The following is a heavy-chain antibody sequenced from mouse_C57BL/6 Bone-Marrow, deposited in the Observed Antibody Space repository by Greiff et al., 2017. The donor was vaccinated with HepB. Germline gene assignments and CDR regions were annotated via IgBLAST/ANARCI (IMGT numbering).Heavy chain of an antibody. CDR3: TRAITTVVALDY. CDR2: ISSGGDYI. J-gene: IGHJ2*01. Sequence: EVKVVESGEGLVKPGGSLKLSCAASGFTFSSYAMSWVRQTPEKRLEWVAYISSGGDYIYYADTVKGRFTISRDNARNTLYLQMSSLKSEDTAMYYCTRAITTVVALDYWGQGTTLTVSS. V-gene: IGHV5-9-1*02. D-gene: IGHD1-1*01. CDR1: GFTFSSYA.